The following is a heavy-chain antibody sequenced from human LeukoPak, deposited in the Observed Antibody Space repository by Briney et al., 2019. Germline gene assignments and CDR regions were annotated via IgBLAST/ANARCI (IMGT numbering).Heavy chain of an antibody. D-gene: IGHD3-16*02. V-gene: IGHV1-18*01. Sequence: ASVKVSCKASGYTFTSYGISWVRQAPGQGLEWMGWISAYNGNTNYAQKLQGRVTMTTDTSMSTAYMELRSLRSDDTAVYYCARDNSPYDYVWGSYRYPIDYWGQGTLVTVSS. CDR1: GYTFTSYG. CDR3: ARDNSPYDYVWGSYRYPIDY. CDR2: ISAYNGNT. J-gene: IGHJ4*02.